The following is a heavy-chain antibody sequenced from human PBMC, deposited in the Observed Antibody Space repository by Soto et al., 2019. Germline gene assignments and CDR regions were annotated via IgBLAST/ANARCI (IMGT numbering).Heavy chain of an antibody. J-gene: IGHJ6*04. Sequence: QVQLVQSGPEVKKPGASVKVSCKASGYTFTSYGFRWVRQAPGQGLEWMGWISANNGDTSYAKKFQDRITITTDTSTNTAYLELRSLKSGETAVFYCARSSWTYPTSRYYYGLDVGGRGTTVTVSS. D-gene: IGHD3-10*01. V-gene: IGHV1-18*01. CDR1: GYTFTSYG. CDR2: ISANNGDT. CDR3: ARSSWTYPTSRYYYGLDV.